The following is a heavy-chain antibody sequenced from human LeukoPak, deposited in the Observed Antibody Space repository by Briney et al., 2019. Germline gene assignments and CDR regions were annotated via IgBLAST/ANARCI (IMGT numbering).Heavy chain of an antibody. J-gene: IGHJ4*02. V-gene: IGHV1-18*04. CDR1: GYTFTSYG. CDR2: ISAYNGNT. D-gene: IGHD2-2*03. Sequence: ASVKVSCKASGYTFTSYGISWVRQAPGQGLEWMGCISAYNGNTNYAQKLQGRVTMTTDTSTSTAYMELRSLRSDDTAVYHCAREFGYCSSTSCYAPDYWGQGTLVTVSS. CDR3: AREFGYCSSTSCYAPDY.